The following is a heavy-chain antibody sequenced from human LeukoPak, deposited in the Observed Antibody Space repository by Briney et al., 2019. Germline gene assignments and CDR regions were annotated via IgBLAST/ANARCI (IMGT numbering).Heavy chain of an antibody. J-gene: IGHJ4*02. V-gene: IGHV3-53*01. CDR2: IYSGGST. CDR3: VRGDYGDYTLFDY. D-gene: IGHD4-17*01. CDR1: GFTLSSNY. Sequence: PGGSLRLSCAASGFTLSSNYMSWVRQAPGKGVEWVSVIYSGGSTYYSDSVKGRFTISRDNSKNTLYLQMNSLRAEDTAVYYCVRGDYGDYTLFDYWGQGTLVTVSS.